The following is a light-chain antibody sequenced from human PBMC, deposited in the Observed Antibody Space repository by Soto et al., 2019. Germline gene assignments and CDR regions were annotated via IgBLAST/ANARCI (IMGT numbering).Light chain of an antibody. Sequence: EIVLTQSPATLSLSPGERATLSCRASQSVSSLLAWYQQKSGQPPRLLVSDASKRATGVPARFSGSGSGTDFTLIISSLEPEDFAIYYCQQRSNWPLPFGAGTKVEIK. V-gene: IGKV3-11*01. CDR2: DAS. CDR3: QQRSNWPLP. CDR1: QSVSSL. J-gene: IGKJ4*01.